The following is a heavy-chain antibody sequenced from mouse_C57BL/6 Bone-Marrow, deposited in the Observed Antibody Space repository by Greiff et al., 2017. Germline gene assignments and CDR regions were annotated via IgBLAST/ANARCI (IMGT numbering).Heavy chain of an antibody. CDR1: SYSFSDYN. CDR3: ARCYDYDYAMAY. D-gene: IGHD2-4*01. CDR2: INPNYGTT. Sequence: VQLQQSGPELAMPGDSVQISSQASSYSFSDYNMNCVNQSNGKSLEWIGVINPNYGTTSYNQKFKGKATLNVDQSSSTAYMQLNSLTSEDSAVYYFARCYDYDYAMAYRGQGTSVTVSS. V-gene: IGHV1-39*01. J-gene: IGHJ4*01.